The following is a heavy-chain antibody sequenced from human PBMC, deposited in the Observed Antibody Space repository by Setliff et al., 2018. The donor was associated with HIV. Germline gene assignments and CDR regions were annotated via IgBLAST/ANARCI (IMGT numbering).Heavy chain of an antibody. CDR2: ISYDGSRI. CDR1: GFTFSTFA. Sequence: GSLRLSCVASGFTFSTFAMHWVRQAPGKGLEWVSVISYDGSRISYADSVKGRFTISRDNSKNTLYLQMNSLRTEDTAVYYCARVFSSSWYGIDCWGQGTLVTVSS. V-gene: IGHV3-30*01. D-gene: IGHD6-13*01. J-gene: IGHJ4*02. CDR3: ARVFSSSWYGIDC.